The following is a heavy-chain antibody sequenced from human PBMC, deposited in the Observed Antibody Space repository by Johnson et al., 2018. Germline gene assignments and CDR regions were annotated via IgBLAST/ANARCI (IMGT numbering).Heavy chain of an antibody. CDR2: ISSSSSYI. V-gene: IGHV3-21*01. CDR3: ARSLTYYFDSSGYYLEYFHH. CDR1: GFTFDGYA. J-gene: IGHJ1*01. D-gene: IGHD3-22*01. Sequence: VQLVQSGGGLVQPGWSLRLSCAASGFTFDGYAMHWVRQAPGKGLEWVSSISSSSSYIYYEDSVQGRFTISRDNAKNSLYLQMNSLGAEDTAVYYCARSLTYYFDSSGYYLEYFHHWGQGTLVTVSS.